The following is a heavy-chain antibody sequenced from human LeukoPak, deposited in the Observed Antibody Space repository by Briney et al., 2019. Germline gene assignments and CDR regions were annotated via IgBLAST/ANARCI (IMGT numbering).Heavy chain of an antibody. J-gene: IGHJ4*02. Sequence: ASVKVSCKASGYTFTSYGISWVRQAPGQRLEWMGWISAYNGNTNYAQKLQGRVTMTTDTSTSTAYMELRSLRSDDTAVYYCARGAPLRLGELSLGQYDYWGQGTLVTVSS. V-gene: IGHV1-18*04. CDR1: GYTFTSYG. CDR3: ARGAPLRLGELSLGQYDY. D-gene: IGHD3-16*02. CDR2: ISAYNGNT.